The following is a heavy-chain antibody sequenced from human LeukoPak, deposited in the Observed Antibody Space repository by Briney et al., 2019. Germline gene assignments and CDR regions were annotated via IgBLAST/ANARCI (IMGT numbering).Heavy chain of an antibody. J-gene: IGHJ4*02. CDR1: GYTFTAYY. Sequence: GASVKVSCKASGYTFTAYYMHWVRQAPGQGLEWMGWINPKSGGTNYPQKFQGRVTMTRDTSISTAYMELSRLRSDDTAVYYCARGMPNYYSSGSPFDYWGQGTLVTVSS. D-gene: IGHD3-10*01. CDR2: INPKSGGT. CDR3: ARGMPNYYSSGSPFDY. V-gene: IGHV1-2*02.